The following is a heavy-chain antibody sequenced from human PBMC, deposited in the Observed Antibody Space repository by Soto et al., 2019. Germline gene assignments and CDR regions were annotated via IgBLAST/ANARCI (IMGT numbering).Heavy chain of an antibody. D-gene: IGHD5-18*01. CDR1: GGTASSHA. J-gene: IGHJ6*04. CDR3: ASDRNPWIQLWLSYGMDV. V-gene: IGHV1-69*13. CDR2: IIPIFGTA. Sequence: ASVKVSCKASGGTASSHAISWVRQAPGQGLEWMGGIIPIFGTANYAQKFQGRVTITADESTSTAYMELSSLRSEDTAVYYCASDRNPWIQLWLSYGMDVWGKGTTVTVSS.